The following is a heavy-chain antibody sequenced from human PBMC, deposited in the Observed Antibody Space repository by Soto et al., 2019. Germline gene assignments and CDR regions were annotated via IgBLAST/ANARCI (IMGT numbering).Heavy chain of an antibody. J-gene: IGHJ3*02. Sequence: WGSLRLSCVASGFMFTKSTMNWVRQAPGKGLEWVSSSTSASDYIFYTDSVKGRFTISRDNANNSLYLQMNSLRAEDTAVYYCARVGTGSSTPLDIWDQGTMVTVSS. CDR2: STSASDYI. CDR3: ARVGTGSSTPLDI. CDR1: GFMFTKST. D-gene: IGHD3-9*01. V-gene: IGHV3-21*01.